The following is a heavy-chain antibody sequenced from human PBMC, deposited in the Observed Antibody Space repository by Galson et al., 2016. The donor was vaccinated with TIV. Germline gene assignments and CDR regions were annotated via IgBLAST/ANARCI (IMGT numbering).Heavy chain of an antibody. CDR1: GFTFSNYG. J-gene: IGHJ4*02. Sequence: SLRLSCAASGFTFSNYGIHWVRLAPGKGLEWVSTMWSDGTNEHYADSVKGRFTISRDNSKDTLYLHMHSLRADDTAVYYCARSPPLGSTIYYFDYWGQGTLVTVSS. CDR2: MWSDGTNE. CDR3: ARSPPLGSTIYYFDY. D-gene: IGHD1-26*01. V-gene: IGHV3-33*01.